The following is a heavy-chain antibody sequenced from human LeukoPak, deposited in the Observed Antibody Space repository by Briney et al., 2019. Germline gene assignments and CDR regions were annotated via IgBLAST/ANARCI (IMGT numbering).Heavy chain of an antibody. V-gene: IGHV4-39*07. CDR2: LSSSGNT. J-gene: IGHJ4*02. Sequence: SETLSLTCSVSGGSIGGSGYYWGWVRQPPGKGLEWTGSLSSSGNTYYNPSLASRVSISMDTSKNQFSLNLRSVTAADTAVYYCARRHSGYGWGYFDYWGQGTLVTVSS. CDR3: ARRHSGYGWGYFDY. CDR1: GGSIGGSGYY. D-gene: IGHD5-12*01.